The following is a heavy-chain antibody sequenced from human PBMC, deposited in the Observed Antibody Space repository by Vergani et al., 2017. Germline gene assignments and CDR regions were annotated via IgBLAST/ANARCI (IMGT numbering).Heavy chain of an antibody. V-gene: IGHV1-69*05. D-gene: IGHD4/OR15-4a*01. CDR3: ARSTDDPDDYVSSDYFRRTLDV. Sequence: QVQLVQSGAEVKKPGSSVKVSCKASGGTFSSYAISWVRQAPGQGLEWIGRIIPIFGTANYAQKFQGRVTITTDESTSTAYMELSSLRSEDTAVYYCARSTDDPDDYVSSDYFRRTLDVWGKGTTVTVS. CDR1: GGTFSSYA. J-gene: IGHJ6*03. CDR2: IIPIFGTA.